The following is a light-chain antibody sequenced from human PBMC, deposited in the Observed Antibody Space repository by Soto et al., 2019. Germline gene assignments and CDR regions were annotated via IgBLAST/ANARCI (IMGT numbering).Light chain of an antibody. J-gene: IGKJ5*01. CDR1: QSVSSR. V-gene: IGKV3-20*01. Sequence: EIVLTQSPGTLSLSPGERATLSCRASQSVSSRVAWYQHKPGQAPRLLISGASSRATGIPDRFSGSGSGTDFTLTISRLEPEDFALYYCQQYGGSPITFGQGTRLEIK. CDR2: GAS. CDR3: QQYGGSPIT.